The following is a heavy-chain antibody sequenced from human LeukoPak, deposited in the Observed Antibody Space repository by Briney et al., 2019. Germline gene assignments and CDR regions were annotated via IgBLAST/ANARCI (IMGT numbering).Heavy chain of an antibody. Sequence: PSETLSLTCTVSGGSISSSSYYWGWIRQPPGKGLEWIGSMYYSGTTYYNSSLKSRVTISVDTSNNQFSLKLSSVTAADTAVYYCARDILATSIAAPYYWGQGTLVTVSS. CDR3: ARDILATSIAAPYY. V-gene: IGHV4-39*07. CDR2: MYYSGTT. D-gene: IGHD6-13*01. J-gene: IGHJ4*02. CDR1: GGSISSSSYY.